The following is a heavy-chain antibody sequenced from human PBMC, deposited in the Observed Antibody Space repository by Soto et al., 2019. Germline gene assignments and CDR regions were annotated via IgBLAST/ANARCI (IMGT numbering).Heavy chain of an antibody. D-gene: IGHD3-10*01. CDR1: GFNFNNYA. J-gene: IGHJ5*01. Sequence: QGQLVESGGGVVQTGKSLRLSCATSGFNFNNYAMTWVRQAPGKGLEWVAFISFEERKKYYADSVKGRFTISRDTSAKTLFVQRDTLRRDDTALYYCARAGLSGFNKDRSGPWLDSWGQGTQVTVSS. CDR3: ARAGLSGFNKDRSGPWLDS. CDR2: ISFEERKK. V-gene: IGHV3-30*04.